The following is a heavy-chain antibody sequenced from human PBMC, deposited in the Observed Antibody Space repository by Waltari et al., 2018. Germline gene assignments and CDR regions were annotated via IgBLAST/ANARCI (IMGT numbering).Heavy chain of an antibody. V-gene: IGHV4-34*01. D-gene: IGHD3-3*01. CDR3: ARGRFNHLPIFGVVMDGWFDP. CDR2: SNHSGST. CDR1: GGSFSGYY. J-gene: IGHJ5*02. Sequence: QVQLQQWGAGLLKPSETLSLTCAVYGGSFSGYYWSWIRQPPGKGLEWIGESNHSGSTNYNPAPKSRVTISVDTSKNQFSLKLSSVTAADTAVYYCARGRFNHLPIFGVVMDGWFDPWGQGTLVTVSS.